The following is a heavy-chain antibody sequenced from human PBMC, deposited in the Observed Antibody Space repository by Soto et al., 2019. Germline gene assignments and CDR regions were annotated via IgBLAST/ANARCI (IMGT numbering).Heavy chain of an antibody. CDR3: ARGYCSSTSCSRLNWFDP. D-gene: IGHD2-2*01. CDR2: IYYSGST. CDR1: GGSISSGGYY. Sequence: PSETLSLTCTVSGGSISSGGYYWSWIRQHPGKGLEWIGYIYYSGSTYYNPSLKSRVTIPVDTSKNQFSLKLSSVTAADTAVYYCARGYCSSTSCSRLNWFDPWGQGTLVTVSS. J-gene: IGHJ5*02. V-gene: IGHV4-31*03.